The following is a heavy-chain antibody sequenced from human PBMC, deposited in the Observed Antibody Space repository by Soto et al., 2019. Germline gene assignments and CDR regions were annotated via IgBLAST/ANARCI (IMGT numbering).Heavy chain of an antibody. CDR2: IKPDGSEK. CDR1: AFTLSSYW. J-gene: IGHJ3*02. Sequence: EVQLVESGGGLVQPEGSLRLSCEASAFTLSSYWMSWVRQAPGKGLEWVANIKPDGSEKYYVDSVKGRFTISRDNTKNSLYLQMSTLRPEDTAIYYCARDYEFGFDIWGQGTLVTVSS. D-gene: IGHD3-22*01. V-gene: IGHV3-7*01. CDR3: ARDYEFGFDI.